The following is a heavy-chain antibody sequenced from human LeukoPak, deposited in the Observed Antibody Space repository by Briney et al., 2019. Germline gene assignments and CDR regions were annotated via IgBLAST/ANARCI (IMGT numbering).Heavy chain of an antibody. J-gene: IGHJ5*02. CDR2: ISAYNANT. CDR3: AREDTDYYGNWFDP. Sequence: GASVKVSCKASGYTFTNYGITWVRQAPGQGLEWMGWISAYNANTNYAQNLQGRVTMTTDTSTSTAYMELRGLRSDDTVVYYCAREDTDYYGNWFDPWGQGTLVTVSS. CDR1: GYTFTNYG. V-gene: IGHV1-18*01. D-gene: IGHD3-16*01.